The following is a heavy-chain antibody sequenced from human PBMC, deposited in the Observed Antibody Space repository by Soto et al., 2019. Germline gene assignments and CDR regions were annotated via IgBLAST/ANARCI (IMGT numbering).Heavy chain of an antibody. CDR3: ARDLYGSGSYYNRTVYYYYGMDV. J-gene: IGHJ6*02. D-gene: IGHD3-10*01. CDR2: IYYSGST. CDR1: GGSISSYY. Sequence: SETLSLTCTVSGGSISSYYWSWIRQPPGKGLEWIGYIYYSGSTNYNPSLKSRVTISVDTSKNQFSLKLSSVTAADTAVYYCARDLYGSGSYYNRTVYYYYGMDVWGQGTTVTVSS. V-gene: IGHV4-59*01.